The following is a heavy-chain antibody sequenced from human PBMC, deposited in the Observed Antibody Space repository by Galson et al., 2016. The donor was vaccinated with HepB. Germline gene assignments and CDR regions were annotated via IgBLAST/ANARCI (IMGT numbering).Heavy chain of an antibody. Sequence: SLRLSCAASGFTFSSYWMHWVRQAPGMGLVWVSRINSDGRSITYADSVTGRFTISRGNAKNTLYLQMNSLRAEDTAVYYCARAKPDSSGWYTLDAFDIWGQGTMVTVSS. J-gene: IGHJ3*02. CDR2: INSDGRSI. D-gene: IGHD6-19*01. V-gene: IGHV3-74*03. CDR3: ARAKPDSSGWYTLDAFDI. CDR1: GFTFSSYW.